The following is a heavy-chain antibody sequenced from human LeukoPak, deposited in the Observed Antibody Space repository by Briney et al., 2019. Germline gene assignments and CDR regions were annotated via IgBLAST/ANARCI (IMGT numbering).Heavy chain of an antibody. J-gene: IGHJ2*01. CDR2: IDPNSGGT. Sequence: GASVKVSCKASGYTFTGNHVHWVRQAPGQGLEWMGWIDPNSGGTKYAQKFQDRVTMTSATSISTAYMELSGLRSDDTAVYFCAREADIVSFDLWGRGTLVTVSS. CDR3: AREADIVSFDL. V-gene: IGHV1-2*02. CDR1: GYTFTGNH. D-gene: IGHD2-15*01.